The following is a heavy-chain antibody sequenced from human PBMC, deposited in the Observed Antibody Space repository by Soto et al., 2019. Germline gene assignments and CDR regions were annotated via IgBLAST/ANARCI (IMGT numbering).Heavy chain of an antibody. V-gene: IGHV3-15*07. J-gene: IGHJ6*02. D-gene: IGHD4-17*01. Sequence: GGSLRLACAASGFTFSNAWMNWVRQAPGKGLEWVGRIKSKTDGGTTDYAAPVKGRFTISRDDSKNTLYLQMNSLKTEDTAVYYCTTDTLTVTTPPYAMDVWGQGTTVTSP. CDR3: TTDTLTVTTPPYAMDV. CDR2: IKSKTDGGTT. CDR1: GFTFSNAW.